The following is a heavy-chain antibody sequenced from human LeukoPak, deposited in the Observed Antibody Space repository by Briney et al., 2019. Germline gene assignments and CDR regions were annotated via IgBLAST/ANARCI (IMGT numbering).Heavy chain of an antibody. D-gene: IGHD3-3*01. Sequence: GSSLRLFCVASGFTFTRNCMHWVRQAPSKGLEWVAAIPHDGSNAYYADSVKRRFTISRDDSKNTQYLQMNSLRIEDYAVYYYAVGSDFYYASWGQGTLVTVSS. CDR3: AVGSDFYYAS. J-gene: IGHJ5*02. CDR2: IPHDGSNA. CDR1: GFTFTRNC. V-gene: IGHV3-30-3*01.